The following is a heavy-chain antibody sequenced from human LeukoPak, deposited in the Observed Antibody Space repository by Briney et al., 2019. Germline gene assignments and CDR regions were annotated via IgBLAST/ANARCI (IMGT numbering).Heavy chain of an antibody. J-gene: IGHJ4*02. CDR2: FDPEDGET. V-gene: IGHV1-24*01. CDR3: AATGYYDSSGYYYPSN. Sequence: ASVKVSCKVSGYTLTELSMHCVRQAPGKGLEWVGGFDPEDGETIYAQKFQGRVTMTEDTSTDTAYMELSSLRSEDTAVYYCAATGYYDSSGYYYPSNWGQGTLVTVSS. CDR1: GYTLTELS. D-gene: IGHD3-22*01.